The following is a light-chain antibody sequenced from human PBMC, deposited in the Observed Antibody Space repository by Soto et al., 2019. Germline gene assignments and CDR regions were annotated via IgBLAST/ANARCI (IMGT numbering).Light chain of an antibody. Sequence: QSVLTQPASVSGSPGQSITISCTGTSSDVGGYNYVSWYQQHPGKAPKLMIYDVSNRPSGVSDRFSGSKSGNTASLTISGLQAEDDADYYGSSYTSSSTVVFGGGTKLTVL. CDR3: SSYTSSSTVV. J-gene: IGLJ2*01. CDR1: SSDVGGYNY. V-gene: IGLV2-14*01. CDR2: DVS.